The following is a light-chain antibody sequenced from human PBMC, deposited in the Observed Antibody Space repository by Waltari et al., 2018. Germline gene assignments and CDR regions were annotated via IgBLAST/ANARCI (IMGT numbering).Light chain of an antibody. CDR1: SSNIGAGYD. V-gene: IGLV1-40*01. Sequence: QSVLTQPPSVSGAPGQRVTISCTVSSSNIGAGYDVHWYQQLPGTAPKLLIYDKNNRPSGVPDRFSDSKSGTSASLAITGLQAEDEADYYCQSYDSSLSAWVFGGGTKLTVV. CDR2: DKN. J-gene: IGLJ3*02. CDR3: QSYDSSLSAWV.